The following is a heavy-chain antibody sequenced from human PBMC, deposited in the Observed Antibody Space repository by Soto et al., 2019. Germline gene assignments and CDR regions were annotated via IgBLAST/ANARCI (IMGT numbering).Heavy chain of an antibody. J-gene: IGHJ5*02. CDR1: GYTFTSFD. V-gene: IGHV1-8*01. D-gene: IGHD3-10*01. CDR2: MNPSSGNT. Sequence: QVQLVQSGAEVKKPGASVKVACRASGYTFTSFDINWVRQATGQGLEWMGRMNPSSGNTDYAQKFQGRVTMTRDTPISTADMGLSSLGSEDTAVYYCARTRSGSYLWGQGTLVTVSS. CDR3: ARTRSGSYL.